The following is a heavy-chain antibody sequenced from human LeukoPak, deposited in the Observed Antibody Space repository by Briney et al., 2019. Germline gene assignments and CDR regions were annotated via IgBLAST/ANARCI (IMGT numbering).Heavy chain of an antibody. CDR2: INPSSGGT. J-gene: IGHJ4*02. CDR3: GRGWSKVLTAPDY. CDR1: AYTFTDYY. D-gene: IGHD3-3*01. Sequence: ASVKVSCKASAYTFTDYYMHWERLAPGQGLEWMGWINPSSGGTNYAQTFEGRVTMTRDTSISTAYMELTRLRSDDTAVYYCGRGWSKVLTAPDYWGQGTLVTVSS. V-gene: IGHV1-2*02.